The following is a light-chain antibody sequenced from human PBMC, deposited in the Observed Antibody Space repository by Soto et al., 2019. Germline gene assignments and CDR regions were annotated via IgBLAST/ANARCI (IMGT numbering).Light chain of an antibody. CDR3: QNYNRAPLA. CDR2: AAS. V-gene: IGKV1-27*01. J-gene: IGKJ3*01. CDR1: QGISNY. Sequence: DIQMTQSPSSLSASVGDRVTITCRASQGISNYLAWYQQKPGKVPKLLIYAASTLQPGVPARFSGSGSGPDFTHTISRLQPEDVATYYCQNYNRAPLAFGPGTKVDIK.